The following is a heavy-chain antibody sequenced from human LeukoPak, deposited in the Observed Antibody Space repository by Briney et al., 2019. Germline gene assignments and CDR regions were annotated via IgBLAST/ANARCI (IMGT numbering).Heavy chain of an antibody. CDR1: GFTFSSYA. Sequence: PGGSLRLSCAASGFTFSSYAMSWVRQAPGKGLEWVSAISGSGDSTYYADSVKGRFTISRDNSKNTLYLQMNSLRAEDTAVYYCAILGDSSGYSPGFVYWGQGTLVTVSS. J-gene: IGHJ4*02. CDR2: ISGSGDST. CDR3: AILGDSSGYSPGFVY. D-gene: IGHD3-22*01. V-gene: IGHV3-23*01.